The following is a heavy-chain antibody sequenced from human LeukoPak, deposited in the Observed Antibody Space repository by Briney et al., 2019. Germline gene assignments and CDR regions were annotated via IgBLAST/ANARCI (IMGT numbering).Heavy chain of an antibody. J-gene: IGHJ4*02. V-gene: IGHV3-23*01. CDR3: AKYLYGSGSYCNFDY. CDR2: VSATTDST. D-gene: IGHD3-10*01. CDR1: GFTFSNFA. Sequence: GGSLRLSCAASGFTFSNFAMTWDRQAPGKGLEWVSTVSATTDSTYYAASVKGRFTISRDNSKNTLYLQMNSLRAEDTAMYYCAKYLYGSGSYCNFDYWGQGTLVTVSS.